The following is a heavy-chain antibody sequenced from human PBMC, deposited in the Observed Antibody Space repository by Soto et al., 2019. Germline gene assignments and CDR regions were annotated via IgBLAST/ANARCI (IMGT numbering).Heavy chain of an antibody. Sequence: PXGSLRLSCAASGFTFSSYAMSWVRQAPGKGLDWVSGISASGGSTDYADSVKGRFTISRDNSKNTLYVQMNSLRAEDTAVYYCAKTPYSSSWYYFDSWGQGTPVTVSS. V-gene: IGHV3-23*01. CDR1: GFTFSSYA. J-gene: IGHJ4*02. D-gene: IGHD6-13*01. CDR3: AKTPYSSSWYYFDS. CDR2: ISASGGST.